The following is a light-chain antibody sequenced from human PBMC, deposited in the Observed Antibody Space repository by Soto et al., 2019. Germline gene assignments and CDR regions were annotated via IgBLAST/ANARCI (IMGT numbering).Light chain of an antibody. Sequence: IVLTHAPGILSSSPGERASLSCRASRSVESAYLAWYQQKAGQPPRLLVYGTSNRATGIPDRFSGSGSGTDFTLTISRLEPGDFAVYYCQQYGSSGKFGQGTKVDIK. J-gene: IGKJ1*01. CDR1: RSVESAY. CDR3: QQYGSSGK. CDR2: GTS. V-gene: IGKV3-20*01.